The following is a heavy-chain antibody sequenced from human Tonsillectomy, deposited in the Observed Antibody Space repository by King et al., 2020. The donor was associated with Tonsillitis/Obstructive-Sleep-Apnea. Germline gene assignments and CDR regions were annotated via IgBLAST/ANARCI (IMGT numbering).Heavy chain of an antibody. CDR3: AGRIAVAGTYYFDY. Sequence: VQLQESGPGLVKPSGTLSLTCAVSGGSISSSNWWSWVRQPPGKGLEWIVEIYHSGSTNYNPSLKSRVTISVDKSKNQFSLKLSSVTAADTAVYYCAGRIAVAGTYYFDYWGQGTLVTVSS. D-gene: IGHD6-19*01. CDR2: IYHSGST. CDR1: GGSISSSNW. V-gene: IGHV4-4*02. J-gene: IGHJ4*02.